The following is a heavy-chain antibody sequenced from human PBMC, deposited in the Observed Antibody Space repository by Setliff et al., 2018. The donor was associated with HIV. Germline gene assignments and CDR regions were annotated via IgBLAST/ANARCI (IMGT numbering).Heavy chain of an antibody. CDR2: IYNSGGT. D-gene: IGHD2-21*01. CDR3: ARASRWGLIPFDY. CDR1: GGSISTGGYY. J-gene: IGHJ4*02. V-gene: IGHV4-31*03. Sequence: PSETLSLTCTVSGGSISTGGYYWSWIRQHPGKGLEWIGYIYNSGGTYYNPSLKSRITMSIDTSKNQFSLKLNSVTAADTAVYFCARASRWGLIPFDYWGQGTRVTVSS.